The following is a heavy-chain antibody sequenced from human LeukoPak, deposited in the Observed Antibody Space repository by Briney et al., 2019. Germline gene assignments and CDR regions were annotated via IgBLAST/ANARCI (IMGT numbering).Heavy chain of an antibody. CDR1: GYTFTGYY. Sequence: ASVKVSCKASGYTFTGYYMHWVRQAPGQGLEWMGWINPNSGGTNYAQKFQGWVTMTRDTSISTAYMELSRLRSDDTAVYYCAREWARITGTTDWGQGTLVTVSS. D-gene: IGHD1-20*01. J-gene: IGHJ4*02. V-gene: IGHV1-2*04. CDR3: AREWARITGTTD. CDR2: INPNSGGT.